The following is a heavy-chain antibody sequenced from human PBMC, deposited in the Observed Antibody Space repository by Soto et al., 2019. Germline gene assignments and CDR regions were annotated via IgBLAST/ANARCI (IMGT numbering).Heavy chain of an antibody. J-gene: IGHJ4*02. CDR2: ISSSSSYT. V-gene: IGHV3-11*06. D-gene: IGHD1-7*01. CDR3: ARVPYNWNYGSDY. Sequence: LRLSCAASGFTFSDYYMSWIRQAPGKGLEWVSYISSSSSYTNYADSVKGRFTISRDNAKNSLYLQMNSLRAEDTAVYYCARVPYNWNYGSDYWGQGTLVTVSS. CDR1: GFTFSDYY.